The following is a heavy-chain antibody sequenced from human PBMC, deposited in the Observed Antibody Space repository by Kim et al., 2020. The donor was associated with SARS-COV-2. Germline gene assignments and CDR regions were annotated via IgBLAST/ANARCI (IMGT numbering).Heavy chain of an antibody. J-gene: IGHJ4*02. CDR3: ARTGTFGGVIVTAFDY. CDR2: ISSSSSYI. V-gene: IGHV3-21*01. CDR1: GFTFSSYS. D-gene: IGHD3-16*02. Sequence: GGSLRLSCAASGFTFSSYSMNWVRQAPGKGLEWVSSISSSSSYIYYADSVKGRFTISRDNAKNSLYLQMNSLRAEDTAVYYCARTGTFGGVIVTAFDYWGQGTLVTVSS.